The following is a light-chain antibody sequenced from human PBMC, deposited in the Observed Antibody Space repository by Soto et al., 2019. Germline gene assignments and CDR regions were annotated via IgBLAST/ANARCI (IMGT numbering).Light chain of an antibody. J-gene: IGLJ1*01. CDR3: SSYASSSTFPGV. CDR1: SSDVGGYNY. CDR2: EVT. V-gene: IGLV2-14*01. Sequence: QSALTQPASVSGSPGQSITISCTGTSSDVGGYNYVSWYQQHPGKAPKLMIYEVTNRPSGISNRFSGSKSGNTASLTISGLQAEDEADYYRSSYASSSTFPGVFATGTKVAVL.